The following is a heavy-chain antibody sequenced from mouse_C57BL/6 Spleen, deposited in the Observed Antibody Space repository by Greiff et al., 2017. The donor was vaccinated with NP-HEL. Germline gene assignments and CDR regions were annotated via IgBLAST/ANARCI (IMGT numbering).Heavy chain of an antibody. CDR2: ISSGGSYT. CDR1: GFTFSSYG. D-gene: IGHD2-2*01. Sequence: EVQGVESGGDLVKPGGSLKLSCAASGFTFSSYGMSWVRQTPDKRLEWVATISSGGSYTYYPDSVKGRFTISRDNAKNTLYLQMSSLKSEDTAMYYCARRGLRRTGLDYWGQGTTLTVSS. V-gene: IGHV5-6*01. J-gene: IGHJ2*01. CDR3: ARRGLRRTGLDY.